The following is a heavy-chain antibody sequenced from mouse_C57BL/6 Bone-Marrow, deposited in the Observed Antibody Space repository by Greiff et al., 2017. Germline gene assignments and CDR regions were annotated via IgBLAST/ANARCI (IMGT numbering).Heavy chain of an antibody. V-gene: IGHV14-4*01. CDR1: GFNIKDDY. CDR2: IDPENGDT. D-gene: IGHD2-2*01. CDR3: TCDPLWLPDY. Sequence: EVKLLESGAELVRPGASVKLSCTASGFNIKDDYMHWVKQRPEQGLEWIGWIDPENGDTEYASKFQGKATITADTSSNTAYLQLSSLTSEDTAVYYCTCDPLWLPDYWGQGTTLTVSA. J-gene: IGHJ2*01.